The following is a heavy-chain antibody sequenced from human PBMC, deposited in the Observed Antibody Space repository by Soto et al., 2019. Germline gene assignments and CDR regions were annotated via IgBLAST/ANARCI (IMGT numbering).Heavy chain of an antibody. CDR3: AREEYYYGSGAFFDS. CDR1: GGTFSSYT. J-gene: IGHJ4*02. V-gene: IGHV1-69*08. CDR2: IIPILGIA. D-gene: IGHD3-10*01. Sequence: QVQLVQSGAEVKKPGSSVKVSCKASGGTFSSYTISWVRQAPGQGLEWMGRIIPILGIANYAQKFQGRVTITAEKSTSTAYMELSSLRSEDTAVYYCAREEYYYGSGAFFDSWGQGTLVTVSS.